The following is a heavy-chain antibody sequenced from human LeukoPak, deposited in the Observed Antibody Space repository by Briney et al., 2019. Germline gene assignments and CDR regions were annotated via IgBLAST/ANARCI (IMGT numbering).Heavy chain of an antibody. J-gene: IGHJ4*02. CDR1: GGSINFYY. CDR2: IYDSEST. V-gene: IGHV4-59*12. CDR3: AREKMAGVPLFDY. Sequence: PSETLSLTCTVSGGSINFYYWHWMRQPPGKGLEWIGNIYDSESTNYNPSLKSRVTMSVDTSKNQFSLRLNSVTAADTAVYYCAREKMAGVPLFDYWGQGTLVTVSS. D-gene: IGHD5-24*01.